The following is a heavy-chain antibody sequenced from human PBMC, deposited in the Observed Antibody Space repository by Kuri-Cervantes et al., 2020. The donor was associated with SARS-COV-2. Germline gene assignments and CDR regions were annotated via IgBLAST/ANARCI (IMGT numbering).Heavy chain of an antibody. Sequence: GESLKISCAASGFTFSSYGMHWVRQAPGKGLEWVAVIWYDGSNKYYADSVKGRSTISRDNSKNTLYLQMNSLRAEDTAVYYCARDPLDYSSSWYELDYWGQGTLVTVSS. D-gene: IGHD6-13*01. CDR3: ARDPLDYSSSWYELDY. CDR2: IWYDGSNK. J-gene: IGHJ4*02. V-gene: IGHV3-33*08. CDR1: GFTFSSYG.